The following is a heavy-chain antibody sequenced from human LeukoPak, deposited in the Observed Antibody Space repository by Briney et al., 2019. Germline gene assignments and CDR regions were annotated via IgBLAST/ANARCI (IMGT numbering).Heavy chain of an antibody. Sequence: GGSLRLPCAASGFTFSSYAISWVRQAPGKGLEWVSSISGDGGGTYYADSLKGRFTISRDNSKNTVSLQMNSLRAEDTAVYYCAKALLSDYSSSGDYWGQGTLVTVSS. V-gene: IGHV3-23*01. D-gene: IGHD2-2*01. J-gene: IGHJ4*02. CDR1: GFTFSSYA. CDR3: AKALLSDYSSSGDY. CDR2: ISGDGGGT.